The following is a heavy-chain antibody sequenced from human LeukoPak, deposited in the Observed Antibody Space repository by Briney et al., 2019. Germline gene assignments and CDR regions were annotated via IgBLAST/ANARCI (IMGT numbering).Heavy chain of an antibody. Sequence: GGSLRLSCAASGFTVSSNYMTWVRQAPGKGLEWVSVIYSGGGTYYADSVKGRFTISRDNSKNTLYLQMNSLRAEDTAVYYCARGKPYYDFWSGYYSSYYYYYMDVWGKGTTVTVSS. CDR1: GFTVSSNY. D-gene: IGHD3-3*01. V-gene: IGHV3-53*05. CDR2: IYSGGGT. CDR3: ARGKPYYDFWSGYYSSYYYYYMDV. J-gene: IGHJ6*03.